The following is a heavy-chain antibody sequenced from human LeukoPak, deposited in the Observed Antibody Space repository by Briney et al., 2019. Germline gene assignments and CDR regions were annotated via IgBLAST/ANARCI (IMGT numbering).Heavy chain of an antibody. CDR2: ISSNGGST. J-gene: IGHJ4*02. Sequence: PGGSLRLSCAASGFTFSNYAMHWVRQAPGKGLEYVSAISSNGGSTYYANSVKGRFTISRDNSKNTLYLQMGSLRAEDMAVYYCARDPGGGYSGYDHTWGEYYFDYWGQGTLVTVSS. CDR1: GFTFSNYA. CDR3: ARDPGGGYSGYDHTWGEYYFDY. D-gene: IGHD5-12*01. V-gene: IGHV3-64*01.